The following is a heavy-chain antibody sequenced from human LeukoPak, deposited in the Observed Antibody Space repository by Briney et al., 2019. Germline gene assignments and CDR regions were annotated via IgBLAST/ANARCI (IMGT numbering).Heavy chain of an antibody. J-gene: IGHJ5*02. CDR2: ISGSGGST. Sequence: GGSLRLSCAASGFTFSSYAMSWVRQAPGKGLEWVSAISGSGGSTYYAYSVKGRFTISRDNSKNTLYLQMNGLRAEDTAVYYCAKGAPRPLGYCSSTSCLNWFDPWGQGTLVIVSS. D-gene: IGHD2-2*01. CDR1: GFTFSSYA. V-gene: IGHV3-23*01. CDR3: AKGAPRPLGYCSSTSCLNWFDP.